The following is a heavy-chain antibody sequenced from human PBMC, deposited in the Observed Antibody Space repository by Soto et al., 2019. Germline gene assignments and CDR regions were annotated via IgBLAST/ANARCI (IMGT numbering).Heavy chain of an antibody. J-gene: IGHJ6*02. D-gene: IGHD3-10*01. CDR1: GYTFTDYY. CDR3: ARDGRLLRFSSIASYGMDV. V-gene: IGHV1-2*06. Sequence: AASVKVSCKASGYTFTDYYIRWVRQAPGQGLEFMGRINPNSGGTNYAQKFQGSFTMTRDTSITTVYIELSRLRSDDTAVFYCARDGRLLRFSSIASYGMDVWGQGTTVTVSS. CDR2: INPNSGGT.